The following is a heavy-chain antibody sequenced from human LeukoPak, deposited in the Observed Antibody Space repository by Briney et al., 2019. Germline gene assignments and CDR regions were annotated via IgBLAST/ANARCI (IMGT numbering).Heavy chain of an antibody. D-gene: IGHD3-3*01. V-gene: IGHV4-59*01. CDR2: IYYSGST. Sequence: SETLSLTCTVSGGSISSYYWSWIRQPPGKGLEWIGYIYYSGSTNYNPSLKSRVTISVDTSKNQFSLKLSSVTAADTAVYYCAGAGDFWSGYHNWFDPWGQGTLVTVSS. J-gene: IGHJ5*02. CDR1: GGSISSYY. CDR3: AGAGDFWSGYHNWFDP.